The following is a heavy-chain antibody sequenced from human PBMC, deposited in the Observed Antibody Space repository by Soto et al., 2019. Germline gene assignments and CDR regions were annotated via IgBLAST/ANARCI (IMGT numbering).Heavy chain of an antibody. V-gene: IGHV1-69*06. D-gene: IGHD3-3*01. CDR2: IIPIFGTA. Sequence: QVQLVQSGAEVKKPGSSVKVSCKASGGTFSSYAISWVRQAPGQGLEWMGGIIPIFGTANYAQKFQGRVTITADKSTSTAYMELSSLRSEDTAVYYCARAIYDFWSGYNYYGMDVWGQGTTVTVSS. CDR3: ARAIYDFWSGYNYYGMDV. CDR1: GGTFSSYA. J-gene: IGHJ6*02.